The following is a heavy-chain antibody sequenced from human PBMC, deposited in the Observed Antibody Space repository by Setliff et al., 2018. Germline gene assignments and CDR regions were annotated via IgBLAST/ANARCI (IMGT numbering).Heavy chain of an antibody. CDR1: GYTFSTYG. V-gene: IGHV1-18*01. D-gene: IGHD1-26*01. Sequence: ASVKVSCKDSGYTFSTYGISWVRQAPGQGLEWMGWISAYNGNTNYAQRFQGRVTMTTDTSTSTAYMELSSLRSEDTAVYYCARVSRTIVAARGFDYWGQGTLVTVSS. CDR2: ISAYNGNT. J-gene: IGHJ4*02. CDR3: ARVSRTIVAARGFDY.